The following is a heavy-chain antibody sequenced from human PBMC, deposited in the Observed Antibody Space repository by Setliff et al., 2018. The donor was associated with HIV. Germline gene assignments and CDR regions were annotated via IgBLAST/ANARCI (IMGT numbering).Heavy chain of an antibody. CDR1: GFTFSSHW. V-gene: IGHV3-7*03. Sequence: GGSLRLSCAVSGFTFSSHWMVWVRQAPGKGLGWVANINQDGSEKNYADSVKGRFTISRDNAKNSLYLQMNSLRAEDTALYYCARDRPRITMIVVGRDWYFDLWGRGTLVTVSS. D-gene: IGHD3-22*01. CDR2: INQDGSEK. J-gene: IGHJ2*01. CDR3: ARDRPRITMIVVGRDWYFDL.